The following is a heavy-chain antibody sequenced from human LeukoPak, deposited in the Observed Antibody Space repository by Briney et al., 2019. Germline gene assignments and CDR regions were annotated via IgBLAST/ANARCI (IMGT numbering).Heavy chain of an antibody. CDR1: GYTFTSYG. D-gene: IGHD5-12*01. V-gene: IGHV1-18*01. CDR3: ARKSGRLMDY. Sequence: GASVKVSCKASGYTFTSYGISWVRQAPGQGLEWMGWISAYNGNTNYAQKPQGRVTMTTDTSTSTAYMELRSLGSDDTAVFYCARKSGRLMDYWGQGTLVTVSS. J-gene: IGHJ4*02. CDR2: ISAYNGNT.